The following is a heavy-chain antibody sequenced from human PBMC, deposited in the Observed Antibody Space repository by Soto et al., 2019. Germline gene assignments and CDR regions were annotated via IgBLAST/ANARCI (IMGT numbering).Heavy chain of an antibody. CDR3: ARDWEPMVFYYYYYMDV. V-gene: IGHV1-18*01. CDR2: ISAYNGNT. D-gene: IGHD3-10*01. J-gene: IGHJ6*03. Sequence: QVQLVQSGAEVKKPGASVKVSCKASGYTFTSYGISWVRQAPGQGLEWMGWISAYNGNTNYAQKLQGRVTMTTDTSTRTAYMELMSLRSDDTAVYYGARDWEPMVFYYYYYMDVWGKGTTVTVSS. CDR1: GYTFTSYG.